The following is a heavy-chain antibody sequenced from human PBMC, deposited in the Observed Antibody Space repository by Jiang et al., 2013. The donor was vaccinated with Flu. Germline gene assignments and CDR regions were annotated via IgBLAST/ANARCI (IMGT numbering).Heavy chain of an antibody. CDR3: ARVPGYSSPGRSLGFDF. Sequence: SLKISCKGSGYDFANYWIAWVRQMPGKGLEWMGIIHARDSDTRYSPSFQSQIIISVDKSISTAYLQWSRLEASDSAMYYCARVPGYSSPGRSLGFDFWGQGTMVTVSS. J-gene: IGHJ3*01. D-gene: IGHD6-19*01. CDR1: GYDFANYW. V-gene: IGHV5-51*01. CDR2: IHARDSDT.